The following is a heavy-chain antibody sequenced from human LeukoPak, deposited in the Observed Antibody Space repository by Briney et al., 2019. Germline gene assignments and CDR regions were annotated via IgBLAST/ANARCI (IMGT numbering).Heavy chain of an antibody. V-gene: IGHV4-34*01. D-gene: IGHD3-22*01. J-gene: IGHJ4*02. CDR2: INHSGST. Sequence: SETLSLTCAVYGGSFSGYYWSWIRQPPGKGLEWIGEINHSGSTYYNPSLKSRVTISVDTSKNQFSLKLSSVTAADTAVYYCASEGTYYYDSSGYNYFDYWGQGTLVTVSS. CDR3: ASEGTYYYDSSGYNYFDY. CDR1: GGSFSGYY.